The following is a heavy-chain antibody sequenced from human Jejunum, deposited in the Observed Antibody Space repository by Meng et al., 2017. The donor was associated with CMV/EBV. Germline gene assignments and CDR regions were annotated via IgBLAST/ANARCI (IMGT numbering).Heavy chain of an antibody. Sequence: FSFSSFNMNWVPQAPGKGLEWVASISSTSSYIYYADSLKGRFAISRDNAKNSLFLQMNSLRAEDTALYYCAKEMTTPAAGTVGFDYWAQGALVTVSS. D-gene: IGHD6-13*01. J-gene: IGHJ4*02. V-gene: IGHV3-21*04. CDR1: FSFSSFN. CDR2: ISSTSSYI. CDR3: AKEMTTPAAGTVGFDY.